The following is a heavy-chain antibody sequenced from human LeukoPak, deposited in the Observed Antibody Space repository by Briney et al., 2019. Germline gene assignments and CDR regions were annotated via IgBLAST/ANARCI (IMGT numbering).Heavy chain of an antibody. CDR1: GYTFTDYY. CDR2: INPNDGDT. D-gene: IGHD2-2*01. V-gene: IGHV1-2*02. Sequence: ASVKVSCKASGYTFTDYYTHWVRQAPGQGFEWMGWINPNDGDTNYAQKFQGRVTMTRDTSISTAHMEVSRLRSDDTAVYYCARANFLYCSSSTCLFDYWGQGTLVTASS. CDR3: ARANFLYCSSSTCLFDY. J-gene: IGHJ4*02.